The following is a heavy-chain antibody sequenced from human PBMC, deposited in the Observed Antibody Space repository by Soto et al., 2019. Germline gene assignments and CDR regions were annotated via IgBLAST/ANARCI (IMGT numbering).Heavy chain of an antibody. J-gene: IGHJ4*02. CDR1: GGLISSYY. CDR2: IYTSGST. V-gene: IGHV4-4*07. Sequence: PVAITPTNTVSGGLISSYYWLGIRQPAEKGLEWIGRIYTSGSTNYNPSLKSRVTMSVDTSKNQFSLKLSSVTASDKAVYYCGRDQGAVWGQGTLVIV. CDR3: GRDQGAV. D-gene: IGHD6-19*01.